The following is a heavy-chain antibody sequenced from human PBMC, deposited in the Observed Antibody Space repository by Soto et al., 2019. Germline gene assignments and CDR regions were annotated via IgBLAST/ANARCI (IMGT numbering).Heavy chain of an antibody. V-gene: IGHV3-7*01. Sequence: GESLKISCAASGFTFSSYWMSWVRQAPGKGLEWVANIKQDGSEKYYVDSVKGRFTISRDNAKNSLYLQMNSLRAEDTAVYYCAREGVTDAFDIWGQGTMVTVSS. CDR2: IKQDGSEK. D-gene: IGHD3-10*01. J-gene: IGHJ3*02. CDR1: GFTFSSYW. CDR3: AREGVTDAFDI.